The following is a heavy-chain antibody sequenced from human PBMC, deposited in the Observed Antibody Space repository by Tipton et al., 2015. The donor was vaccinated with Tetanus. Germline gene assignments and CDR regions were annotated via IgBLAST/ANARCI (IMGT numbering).Heavy chain of an antibody. CDR1: GGSISTYY. J-gene: IGHJ4*02. V-gene: IGHV4-59*13. Sequence: GLVKPSETLSLTCIVSGGSISTYYWSWIRQRPGRGLEWVGYVHYTGKDNYNPSLRSRVTISVDASRNQFSLTLNSVTAADTAVYFCAGYRVGWGGRGYWGQGTLVTVSS. CDR2: VHYTGKD. CDR3: AGYRVGWGGRGY. D-gene: IGHD5-24*01.